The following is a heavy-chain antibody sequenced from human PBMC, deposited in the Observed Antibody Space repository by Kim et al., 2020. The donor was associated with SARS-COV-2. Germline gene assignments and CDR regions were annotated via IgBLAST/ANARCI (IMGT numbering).Heavy chain of an antibody. CDR3: ARDDVEAAGSYMDA. Sequence: ASVKVSCKASGYTFRKYVIHWVRQAPGQSLEWMGRIIPGTTNIKYSQKFQGRVTMTDNTSASTVYMELSSLRSEDTGVYYCARDDVEAAGSYMDAWGTGT. CDR1: GYTFRKYV. CDR2: IIPGTTNI. D-gene: IGHD6-13*01. V-gene: IGHV1-3*01. J-gene: IGHJ6*03.